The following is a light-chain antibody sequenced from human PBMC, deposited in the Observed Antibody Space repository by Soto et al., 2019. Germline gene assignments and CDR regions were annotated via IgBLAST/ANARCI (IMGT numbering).Light chain of an antibody. Sequence: DIPMTQSPSSLSASVGDRVTITCRASQGISSFVAWYQQKPGKVPRLLISGASTLQSGVPSRFSGSGSGTDFTLTITSLQPEDVATYYCQKCSSVITFGQGTRLEIK. V-gene: IGKV1-27*01. CDR1: QGISSF. CDR3: QKCSSVIT. J-gene: IGKJ5*01. CDR2: GAS.